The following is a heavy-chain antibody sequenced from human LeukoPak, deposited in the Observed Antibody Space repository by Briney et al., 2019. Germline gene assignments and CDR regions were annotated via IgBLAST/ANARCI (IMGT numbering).Heavy chain of an antibody. Sequence: ASVTVSCKASGYTFTGYYMHWVRQAPGQGLEWMGWINPNSGGTNYAQKFQGRVTMTRDTSISTAYMELSRLRSDDTAVYYCARVTGYVDAFDIWGQGTMVTVSS. D-gene: IGHD5-12*01. CDR1: GYTFTGYY. V-gene: IGHV1-2*02. J-gene: IGHJ3*02. CDR2: INPNSGGT. CDR3: ARVTGYVDAFDI.